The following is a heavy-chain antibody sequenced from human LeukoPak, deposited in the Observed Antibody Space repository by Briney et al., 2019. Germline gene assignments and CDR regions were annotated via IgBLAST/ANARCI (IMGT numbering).Heavy chain of an antibody. CDR3: AKEMKGSEGLTMVRGVIIKTAGLYYMDV. J-gene: IGHJ6*03. CDR2: ISASGGST. Sequence: GGSLRLSCAASGFTLSSYAMSRVRQAPGKGLEWVSSISASGGSTNYADSVKGRFTISRDNSKNTVYLQMNSLRAEDTAVYYCAKEMKGSEGLTMVRGVIIKTAGLYYMDVWGKGTTVTVSS. D-gene: IGHD3-10*01. CDR1: GFTLSSYA. V-gene: IGHV3-23*01.